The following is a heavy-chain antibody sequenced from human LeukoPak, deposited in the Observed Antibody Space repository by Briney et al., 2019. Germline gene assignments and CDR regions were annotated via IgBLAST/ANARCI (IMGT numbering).Heavy chain of an antibody. D-gene: IGHD6-6*01. J-gene: IGHJ4*02. Sequence: GGSLRLSCAASGFTFSSYAMHSVRQAPGKGLEWVAVISYDGSTIYYADSVKGRFTISRDNSKNTLYLQMNSLRAEDTAVYYCAARYSSSLLVYWGQGTLVTVSS. CDR1: GFTFSSYA. CDR2: ISYDGSTI. V-gene: IGHV3-30*01. CDR3: AARYSSSLLVY.